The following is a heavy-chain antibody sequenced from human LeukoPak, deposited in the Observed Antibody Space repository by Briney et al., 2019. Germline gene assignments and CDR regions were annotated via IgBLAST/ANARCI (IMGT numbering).Heavy chain of an antibody. CDR3: ASASSGPGSYYYYGMDV. J-gene: IGHJ6*02. V-gene: IGHV4-31*03. Sequence: SETLSLTCTVSGGSINSGGYYWSWIRQHPGKGLEWIGYIYYSGSTYYNPSLKSRVTISVDTSKNQFSLKLSSVTAADTAVYYCASASSGPGSYYYYGMDVWGQGTTVTVSS. D-gene: IGHD6-19*01. CDR2: IYYSGST. CDR1: GGSINSGGYY.